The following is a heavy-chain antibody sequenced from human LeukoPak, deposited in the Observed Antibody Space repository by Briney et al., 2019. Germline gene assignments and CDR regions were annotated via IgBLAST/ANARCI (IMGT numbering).Heavy chain of an antibody. CDR2: ISWNSGSI. J-gene: IGHJ5*02. V-gene: IGHV3-9*01. D-gene: IGHD6-25*01. CDR3: ATGSDHFDP. Sequence: GGSLRLSCAASGFTFDDYAMHWVRQAPGKGLEWVSGISWNSGSIGYADSVKGRFTIPRDNAKNSLYLQMNSLRAEDTALYYCATGSDHFDPWGQGTLVTVSS. CDR1: GFTFDDYA.